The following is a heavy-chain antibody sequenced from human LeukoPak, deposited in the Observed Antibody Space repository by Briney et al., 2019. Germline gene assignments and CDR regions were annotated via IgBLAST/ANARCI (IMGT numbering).Heavy chain of an antibody. Sequence: ASVKVSCKASGYTFTSYGISWVRQAPGQGLEWMGWISAYNGNTNYAQKLQGRVTMTTDTSTSTAYMELRSLRSVDTSVYYWARATAAGTEWFDPWCQGTLVTVSS. J-gene: IGHJ5*02. CDR1: GYTFTSYG. CDR2: ISAYNGNT. CDR3: ARATAAGTEWFDP. D-gene: IGHD6-13*01. V-gene: IGHV1-18*01.